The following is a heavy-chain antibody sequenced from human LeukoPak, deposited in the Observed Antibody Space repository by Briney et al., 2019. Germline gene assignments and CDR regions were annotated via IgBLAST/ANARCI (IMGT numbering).Heavy chain of an antibody. Sequence: ASVKVSCKASGYTFTSYGISWVRQAPGQGLEWMGWISAYNGNTNYAQKLQGRVTMTTDTSTSTAYMELRSLRSDDTAVYYCARGAYYDSSRYYAFDYWGQGTLVTVSS. CDR1: GYTFTSYG. V-gene: IGHV1-18*01. D-gene: IGHD3-22*01. CDR3: ARGAYYDSSRYYAFDY. J-gene: IGHJ4*02. CDR2: ISAYNGNT.